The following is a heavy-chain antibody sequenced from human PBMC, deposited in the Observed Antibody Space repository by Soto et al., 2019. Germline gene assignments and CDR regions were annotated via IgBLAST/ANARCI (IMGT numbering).Heavy chain of an antibody. D-gene: IGHD2-2*01. Sequence: GGSLRLSCAASGFTVSNTYMTWVRQPPGKGLECVSVIYTAGGTNCADSVKGRFIISRDNSKNTLYLQMNSLRAEDTAVYYCARALPVAKGGFDPWGQGTLGTVSS. J-gene: IGHJ5*02. V-gene: IGHV3-53*01. CDR1: GFTVSNTY. CDR2: IYTAGGT. CDR3: ARALPVAKGGFDP.